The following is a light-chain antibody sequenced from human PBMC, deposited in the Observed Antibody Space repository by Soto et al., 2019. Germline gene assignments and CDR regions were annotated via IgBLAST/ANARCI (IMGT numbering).Light chain of an antibody. Sequence: QSVLTQPPSVSAAPGQKVTISCSGSSSNIGNNYVSWYQQLPGTAPQLLIYDDNERPSGIPDRFSGSKSGTSATLGITGLQTGDEADYYCGTWDSSLSAVVFGAGTKLTV. CDR2: DDN. V-gene: IGLV1-51*01. CDR1: SSNIGNNY. CDR3: GTWDSSLSAVV. J-gene: IGLJ2*01.